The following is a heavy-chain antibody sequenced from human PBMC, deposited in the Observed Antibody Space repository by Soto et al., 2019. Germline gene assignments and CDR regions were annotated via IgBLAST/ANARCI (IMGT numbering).Heavy chain of an antibody. CDR1: GFTFSSYA. CDR3: AKDLWFGELSPEDY. CDR2: ISGDGGST. J-gene: IGHJ4*02. V-gene: IGHV3-23*01. Sequence: ESGGGLVQPGGSLRLSCAASGFTFSSYAKSWVRQAPGKGLEWVSTISGDGGSTYYADSVKGRFTISRDDSKNTVYLQMTSLRAEDTAVYYCAKDLWFGELSPEDYWGQGTLVTVSS. D-gene: IGHD3-10*01.